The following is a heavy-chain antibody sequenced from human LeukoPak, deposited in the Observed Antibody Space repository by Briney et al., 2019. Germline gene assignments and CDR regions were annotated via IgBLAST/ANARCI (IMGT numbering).Heavy chain of an antibody. CDR1: GFTFSSYS. D-gene: IGHD3-10*01. Sequence: GGSLRLSCVASGFTFSSYSMNWVRQAPGEGLEWVSYISSSTRSTDYADSVTGRVTISRDNAKNSLYLQMNSLRAEDTAVYYCARVRRGRQPNDAFDIWGQGTMVTVSS. J-gene: IGHJ3*02. CDR2: ISSSTRST. CDR3: ARVRRGRQPNDAFDI. V-gene: IGHV3-48*04.